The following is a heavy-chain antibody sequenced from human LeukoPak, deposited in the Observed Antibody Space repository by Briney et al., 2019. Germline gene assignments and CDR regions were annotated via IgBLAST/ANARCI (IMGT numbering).Heavy chain of an antibody. CDR2: INHSGST. J-gene: IGHJ4*02. D-gene: IGHD3-10*01. CDR3: ARAGSRITMVRGVLEY. Sequence: SETLSLTCAVYGGSFSGYYWSWIRQPPGKGLEWIGEINHSGSTNYNPSLKSRVTISVDTSKNQFSLKLSSVTAADTAVYYCARAGSRITMVRGVLEYWGQGTLVTVSS. V-gene: IGHV4-34*01. CDR1: GGSFSGYY.